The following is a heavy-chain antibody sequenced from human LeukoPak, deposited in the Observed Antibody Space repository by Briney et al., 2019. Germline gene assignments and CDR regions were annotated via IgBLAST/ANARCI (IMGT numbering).Heavy chain of an antibody. V-gene: IGHV1-69*06. J-gene: IGHJ6*04. CDR1: GGTFSSYA. CDR2: IIPIFGTA. CDR3: AHVPPEDYYYYGMDV. D-gene: IGHD3-16*01. Sequence: SVTVSCKASGGTFSSYAISWVRQAPGQGLEWMGGIIPIFGTANYAQKFQGRVTITADKSTSTAYMELSSLRSEDTAVYYCAHVPPEDYYYYGMDVWGKGTTVTVSS.